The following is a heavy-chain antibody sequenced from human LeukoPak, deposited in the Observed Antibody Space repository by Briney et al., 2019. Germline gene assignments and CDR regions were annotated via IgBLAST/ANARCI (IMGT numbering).Heavy chain of an antibody. CDR1: GFTFSSYA. D-gene: IGHD2-2*01. CDR2: IIGSGGST. Sequence: GGSLRLSCAASGFTFSSYAMSWLRQAPGKGLEWVSAIIGSGGSTYYADSVKGRFTISRDNSKNTLYLQMNSLRAEDTAVYYCARDPSSYQYYYGMDVWGQGTTVTVSS. CDR3: ARDPSSYQYYYGMDV. V-gene: IGHV3-23*01. J-gene: IGHJ6*02.